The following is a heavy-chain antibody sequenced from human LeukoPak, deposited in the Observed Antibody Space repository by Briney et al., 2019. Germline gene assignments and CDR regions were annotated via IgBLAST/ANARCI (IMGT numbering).Heavy chain of an antibody. CDR2: ISAYNGNT. CDR3: ARESDTAMVKYFDY. J-gene: IGHJ4*02. D-gene: IGHD5-18*01. Sequence: GASVKVSCKASGYTFTSYGISWVRQAPGQGLEWMGWISAYNGNTNYAQKLQGRVTMTTDTSTSTAYMELRSLRSDDTAVYYCARESDTAMVKYFDYWGQGTLVTVSS. V-gene: IGHV1-18*01. CDR1: GYTFTSYG.